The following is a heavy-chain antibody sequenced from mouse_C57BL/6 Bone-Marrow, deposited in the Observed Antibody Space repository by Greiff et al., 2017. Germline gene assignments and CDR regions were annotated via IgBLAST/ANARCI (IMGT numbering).Heavy chain of an antibody. D-gene: IGHD4-1*01. CDR2: ISDGGSYT. J-gene: IGHJ3*01. V-gene: IGHV5-4*03. CDR1: GFTFSSYA. Sequence: EVKVEESGGGLVKPGGSLKLSCAASGFTFSSYAMSWVRQTPEKRLEWVATISDGGSYTYYPDNVKGRFTISRDNAKNNLYLQMSHLKSEDTAMYYCASLGGFAYWGQGTLVTVSA. CDR3: ASLGGFAY.